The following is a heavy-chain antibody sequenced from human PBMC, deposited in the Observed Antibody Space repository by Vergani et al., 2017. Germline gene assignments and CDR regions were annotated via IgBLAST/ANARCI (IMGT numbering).Heavy chain of an antibody. CDR2: IKQDGSEK. D-gene: IGHD2-15*01. J-gene: IGHJ6*03. Sequence: EVQLVESGGGLVQPGGSLRLSCAASGFTFSSYWMSWVRQAPGKGLEWVANIKQDGSEKYYVDSVKGRFTISRDNAKNSLYLQMNSLRAEDTAVYYWSRALIVVVVAAREPYYYYMDVWGKGTTVTVSS. CDR1: GFTFSSYW. CDR3: SRALIVVVVAAREPYYYYMDV. V-gene: IGHV3-7*01.